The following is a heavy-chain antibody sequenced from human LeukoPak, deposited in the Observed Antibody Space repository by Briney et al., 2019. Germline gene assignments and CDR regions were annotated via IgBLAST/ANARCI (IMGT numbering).Heavy chain of an antibody. Sequence: GGSLRLSCAASGFIFSSSAMNWVRQDPGKGLGWLSGISPGGGPTYYADSVKGRLTISRDDSKSTVYLQMKNLRAEATAVYNCAKDGASFRFDDWGQGILVTVSS. V-gene: IGHV3-23*01. D-gene: IGHD3-16*01. J-gene: IGHJ4*02. CDR3: AKDGASFRFDD. CDR2: ISPGGGPT. CDR1: GFIFSSSA.